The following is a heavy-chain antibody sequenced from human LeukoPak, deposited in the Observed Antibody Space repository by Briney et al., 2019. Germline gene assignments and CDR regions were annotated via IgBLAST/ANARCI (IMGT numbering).Heavy chain of an antibody. D-gene: IGHD3-10*01. CDR1: GFNVSNNY. V-gene: IGHV3-53*01. CDR3: ARDPLWFGESTTRNWFDP. Sequence: PGGSLRLSCAASGFNVSNNYMNWVRQAPGKGLEWVSVLYSDGSTYYADSVKGRFTVSRDNSKNTLYLQMNSLRAEDTAVYYCARDPLWFGESTTRNWFDPWGQGTLVTVSS. J-gene: IGHJ5*02. CDR2: LYSDGST.